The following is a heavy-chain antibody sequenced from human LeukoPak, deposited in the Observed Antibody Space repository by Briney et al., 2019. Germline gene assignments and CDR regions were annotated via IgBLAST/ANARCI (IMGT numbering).Heavy chain of an antibody. CDR2: ISYSGDTI. CDR3: ARLGIITAAGSNDY. V-gene: IGHV3-11*01. D-gene: IGHD6-13*01. CDR1: EFTFSDYY. Sequence: GSLRLSCAASEFTFSDYYMSWIRQAPGKGLEWVSYISYSGDTIYYADSVKGRFTVSRDNAKNSLYLQMNSLRAEDTAVYYCARLGIITAAGSNDYWGQGTLVTVSS. J-gene: IGHJ4*02.